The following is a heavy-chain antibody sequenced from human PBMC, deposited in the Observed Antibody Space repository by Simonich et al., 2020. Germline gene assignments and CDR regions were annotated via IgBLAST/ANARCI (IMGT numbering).Heavy chain of an antibody. D-gene: IGHD7-27*01. V-gene: IGHV1-2*02. J-gene: IGHJ6*03. CDR3: ARGALTGDYYYMDV. CDR2: INPNSGGT. CDR1: GYTFTGYY. Sequence: QVQLVQSGAEVKKPGASVKVSCKASGYTFTGYYMHWVRQAPGQGLEWMGWINPNSGGTNDGQKVQGRVTMTRDTSISTAYMELSRLRSDDTAVYYCARGALTGDYYYMDVWGKGTTVTVSS.